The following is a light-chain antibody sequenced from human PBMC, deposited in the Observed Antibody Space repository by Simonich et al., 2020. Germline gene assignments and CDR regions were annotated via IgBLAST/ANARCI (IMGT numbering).Light chain of an antibody. CDR2: DDS. Sequence: SYVLTQPPSVSVAPGKTARITCGGNNIGRKSVHWYQQKPGQAPVLVVYDDSDRPSGIPERFSGSNSGNTATLTISRGEAGDEADYYCQVWDSSSDVVFGGGTKLTVL. CDR3: QVWDSSSDVV. J-gene: IGLJ2*01. CDR1: NIGRKS. V-gene: IGLV3-21*03.